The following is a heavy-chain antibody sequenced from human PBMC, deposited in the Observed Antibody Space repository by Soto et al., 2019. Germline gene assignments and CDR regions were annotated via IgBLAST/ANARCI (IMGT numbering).Heavy chain of an antibody. J-gene: IGHJ6*02. CDR3: ARDAAVAGSKTKYYYYYGMDV. D-gene: IGHD6-19*01. Sequence: GGSLRLSCAASGFTFSSYAMHWVRQAPGKGLEWVSSISSSSSYIYYADSVKGRFTISRDNAKNSLYLQMNSLRAEDTAVYYCARDAAVAGSKTKYYYYYGMDVWGQGTTVTVSS. CDR1: GFTFSSYA. CDR2: ISSSSSYI. V-gene: IGHV3-21*01.